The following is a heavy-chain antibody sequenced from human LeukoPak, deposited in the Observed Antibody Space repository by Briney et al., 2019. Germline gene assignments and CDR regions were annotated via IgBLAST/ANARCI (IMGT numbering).Heavy chain of an antibody. CDR3: AKVTPIVGAHFDY. J-gene: IGHJ4*02. V-gene: IGHV3-30*02. CDR1: GFTFSSYG. Sequence: GGSLRLSCAASGFTFSSYGMHWVRQAPGKGLEWVAFIRYDGSNKYYADSVKGRFTISRDNSKNTLYLQMNSLRAEDTAVYYCAKVTPIVGAHFDYWGQGALVTVSS. CDR2: IRYDGSNK. D-gene: IGHD1-26*01.